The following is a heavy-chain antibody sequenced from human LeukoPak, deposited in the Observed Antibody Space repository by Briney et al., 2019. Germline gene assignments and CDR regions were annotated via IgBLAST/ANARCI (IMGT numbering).Heavy chain of an antibody. Sequence: PSETLSLTCAVSANSIRSSCYCWTWNRQPPGQGLEWIGAIYYSEHTHYNASLQSRVTISADTSQNQFALRLSDVTAAGTAVYYCASRDLYDSGNYDKWGQGIVVSVFS. J-gene: IGHJ4*02. D-gene: IGHD3-10*01. CDR1: ANSIRSSCYC. CDR3: ASRDLYDSGNYDK. V-gene: IGHV4-39*01. CDR2: IYYSEHT.